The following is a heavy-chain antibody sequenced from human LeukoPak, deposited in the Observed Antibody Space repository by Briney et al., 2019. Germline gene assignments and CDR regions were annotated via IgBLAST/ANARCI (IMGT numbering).Heavy chain of an antibody. V-gene: IGHV1-3*01. CDR2: INAGNGNT. CDR1: GYTFTSYA. Sequence: ASVKVSCKASGYTFTSYAMHWVRQAPGQRLEWMGWINAGNGNTKYSQKFQGRVTITRDTSASTAYMELSSLRSEDTAVYYCARGLPNYYDSSGSEYWGQGTLVTVSS. J-gene: IGHJ4*02. CDR3: ARGLPNYYDSSGSEY. D-gene: IGHD3-22*01.